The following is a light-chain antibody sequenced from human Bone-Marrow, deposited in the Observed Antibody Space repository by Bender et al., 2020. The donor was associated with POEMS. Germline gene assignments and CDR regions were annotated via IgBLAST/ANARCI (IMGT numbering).Light chain of an antibody. CDR3: EVWDDSLNGWV. CDR2: SSH. Sequence: QSVLTQPPSASGTPGQRVTISCSGGSSNIGAHAVNWYQHLPGTAPKLLIYSSHRRPSEVPDRFSGSSYGTSASLAISGLQSEDEADYYCEVWDDSLNGWVFGGGTKLTVL. V-gene: IGLV1-44*01. J-gene: IGLJ3*02. CDR1: SSNIGAHA.